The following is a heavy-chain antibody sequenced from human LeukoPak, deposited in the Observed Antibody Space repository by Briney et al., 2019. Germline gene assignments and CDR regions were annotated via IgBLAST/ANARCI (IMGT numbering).Heavy chain of an antibody. CDR3: ARVRRSSNRPDAFDI. Sequence: SETLSLTCTVSGGSISSNSDYWGWIRQPPGKGLEWIGSIHYSGSTYYNPSLKSRVTISVDTSKNQFSLKLSSVTAADTAVYYCARVRRSSNRPDAFDIWGQGTMVTVSS. V-gene: IGHV4-39*01. J-gene: IGHJ3*02. CDR2: IHYSGST. D-gene: IGHD6-13*01. CDR1: GGSISSNSDY.